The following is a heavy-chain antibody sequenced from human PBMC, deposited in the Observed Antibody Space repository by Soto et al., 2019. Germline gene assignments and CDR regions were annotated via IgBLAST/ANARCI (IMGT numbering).Heavy chain of an antibody. D-gene: IGHD2-2*01. CDR2: ISYDGSNK. V-gene: IGHV3-30*18. CDR3: AKVRGVVPAAPRYFDY. Sequence: GGSLRLSCAASGFTFSSYGMHWVRQAPGKGLEWVAVISYDGSNKYYADSVKGRFTISRDNSKNTLYLQMNSLRAEDTAVYYCAKVRGVVPAAPRYFDYWGQGTLVTVSS. J-gene: IGHJ4*02. CDR1: GFTFSSYG.